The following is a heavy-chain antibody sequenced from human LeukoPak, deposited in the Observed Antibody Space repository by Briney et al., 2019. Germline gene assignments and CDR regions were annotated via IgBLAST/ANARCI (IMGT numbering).Heavy chain of an antibody. CDR2: INHSGST. CDR1: GGSFSGYY. Sequence: SETLSLTCAVYGGSFSGYYWSWIRQPPGKGLEWIGEINHSGSTNYNPSLKSRVTISVDTSKNQFSLKLSSVTAADTAVYYCARASRYYYDSSGSLFDYWGQGTLVTVSS. V-gene: IGHV4-34*01. CDR3: ARASRYYYDSSGSLFDY. D-gene: IGHD3-22*01. J-gene: IGHJ4*02.